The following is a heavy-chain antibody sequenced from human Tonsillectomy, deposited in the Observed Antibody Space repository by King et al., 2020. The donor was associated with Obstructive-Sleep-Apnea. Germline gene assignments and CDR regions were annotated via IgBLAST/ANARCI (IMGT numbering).Heavy chain of an antibody. J-gene: IGHJ4*02. V-gene: IGHV4-30-4*01. Sequence: QLQESGPGLVKPSQTLSLTCTVSGGSINSGDYYWTWIRQPPGKGREWMGFIYHSGSTYFNPSLRSLVTVSIATSRNQFSLNLNSVTAADTAVYFCARWRGGSGNIDYWGQGILVTVSS. CDR2: IYHSGST. D-gene: IGHD3-10*01. CDR3: ARWRGGSGNIDY. CDR1: GGSINSGDYY.